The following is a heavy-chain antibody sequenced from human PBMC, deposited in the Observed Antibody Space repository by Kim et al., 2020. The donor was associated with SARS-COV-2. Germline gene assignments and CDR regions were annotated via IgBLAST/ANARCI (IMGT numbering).Heavy chain of an antibody. D-gene: IGHD6-13*01. V-gene: IGHV3-30*01. Sequence: DSVKGQFTISSNNSMNALYLQMNSLGAEEKAVYYCARDNSSSSWYGEFDYWGQGTLVTVSS. J-gene: IGHJ4*02. CDR3: ARDNSSSSWYGEFDY.